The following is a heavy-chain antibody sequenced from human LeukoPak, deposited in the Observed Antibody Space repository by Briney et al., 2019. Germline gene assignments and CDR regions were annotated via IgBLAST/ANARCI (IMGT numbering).Heavy chain of an antibody. CDR3: ARHKDYDFWSGYFVDY. D-gene: IGHD3-3*01. J-gene: IGHJ4*02. V-gene: IGHV1-18*01. CDR2: ISAYNGNT. CDR1: GYTFTSYG. Sequence: ASVKVSCKASGYTFTSYGISWVRQAPGQGLEWMGWISAYNGNTNYAQKLQGRVTMTTDTSTSTAYMELRSLRSDDTAVYYCARHKDYDFWSGYFVDYWGQGTLVTVSS.